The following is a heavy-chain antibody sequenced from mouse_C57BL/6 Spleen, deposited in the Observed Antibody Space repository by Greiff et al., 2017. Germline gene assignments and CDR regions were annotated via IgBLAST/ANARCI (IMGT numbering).Heavy chain of an antibody. CDR2: ISSGSSTI. Sequence: EVQGVESGGGLVKPGGSLKLSCAASGFTFSDYGMHWVRQAPEKGLEWVAYISSGSSTIYSADTVKGRFTISRDNAKNTLFLQMTSLRSEDTAMYYCARDYYGSSYGYFDYWGQGTTLTVSS. CDR1: GFTFSDYG. V-gene: IGHV5-17*01. J-gene: IGHJ2*01. D-gene: IGHD1-1*01. CDR3: ARDYYGSSYGYFDY.